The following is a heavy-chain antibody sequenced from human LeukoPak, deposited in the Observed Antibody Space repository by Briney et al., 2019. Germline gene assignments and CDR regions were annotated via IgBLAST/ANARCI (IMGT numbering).Heavy chain of an antibody. V-gene: IGHV4-59*08. CDR2: IYYSGST. Sequence: SETLSLTCTVSGVSIRSYYWTWIRQSPGKGLEWVGYIYYSGSTNYNPSLKSRVTISVDTSKNQFSLRLSSVTAADTAVYYCARYYGAGSYSTYYYFGMDVWGQGTTVTVSS. CDR1: GVSIRSYY. D-gene: IGHD3-10*01. CDR3: ARYYGAGSYSTYYYFGMDV. J-gene: IGHJ6*02.